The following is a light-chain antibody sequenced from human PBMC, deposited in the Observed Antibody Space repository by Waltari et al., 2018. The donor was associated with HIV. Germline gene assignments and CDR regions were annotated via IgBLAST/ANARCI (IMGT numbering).Light chain of an antibody. CDR1: QSLLYTSNNKNF. V-gene: IGKV4-1*01. Sequence: DIVMTQSPESLPVSLGERASINCKSSQSLLYTSNNKNFLAWYQQKPGQPPKLLIYWAFTRESGVPDRFSGSGSGTDFTLTISGPQADDVAIYYCQQYYTTPLTFGGGTKVEI. CDR2: WAF. CDR3: QQYYTTPLT. J-gene: IGKJ4*01.